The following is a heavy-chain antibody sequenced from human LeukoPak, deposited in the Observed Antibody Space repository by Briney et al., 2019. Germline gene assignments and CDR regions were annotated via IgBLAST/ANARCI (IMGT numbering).Heavy chain of an antibody. CDR1: GFTFSNFA. CDR3: AKRFEDSSGYYPLDI. V-gene: IGHV3-23*01. CDR2: ISGGGRSI. J-gene: IGHJ3*02. Sequence: GGSLRLSCAASGFTFSNFAMNWVRQAPGKGLEWVSGISGGGRSIYYTDSVKGRFTVSRDNLKSTLTLQMSGLRAEDTAVYYCAKRFEDSSGYYPLDIWGQGTMVTVSS. D-gene: IGHD3-22*01.